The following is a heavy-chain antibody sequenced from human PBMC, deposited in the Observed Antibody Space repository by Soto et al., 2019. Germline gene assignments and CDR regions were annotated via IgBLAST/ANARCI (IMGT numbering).Heavy chain of an antibody. J-gene: IGHJ2*01. Sequence: QDQLVQSGAEVKKPGSSVKVSCKASGGTFSSHTFSWVRQAPGQGLEWMGRIIPALGTATYAQKFQGRVTITADESATTVYMELNSLISEETAVYYCARPDFGDYWYFDLWGRGTLVTVSS. CDR2: IIPALGTA. V-gene: IGHV1-69*08. CDR3: ARPDFGDYWYFDL. CDR1: GGTFSSHT. D-gene: IGHD4-17*01.